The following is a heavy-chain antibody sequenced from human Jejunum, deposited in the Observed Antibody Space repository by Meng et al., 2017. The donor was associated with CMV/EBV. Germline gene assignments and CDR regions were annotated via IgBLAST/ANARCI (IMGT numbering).Heavy chain of an antibody. D-gene: IGHD1-26*01. V-gene: IGHV3-30*02. CDR1: GFTFSRYG. J-gene: IGHJ5*02. Sequence: GFTFSRYGMHWVRQAPGKGLEWVAFIRYDGNNEYFGDSVRGRFTISRDNSKNTLYLQMNSLRVDDTAVYYCAKDRNFITLGAIVVSWGQGTLVTVSS. CDR3: AKDRNFITLGAIVVS. CDR2: IRYDGNNE.